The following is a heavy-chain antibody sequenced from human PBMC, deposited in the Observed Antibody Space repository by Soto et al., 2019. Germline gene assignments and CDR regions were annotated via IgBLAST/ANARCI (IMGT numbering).Heavy chain of an antibody. V-gene: IGHV3-23*01. J-gene: IGHJ4*02. CDR3: AKALYGGFTY. D-gene: IGHD3-10*01. CDR1: GFTFSVYA. CDR2: ISGSGDST. Sequence: EVRLLESGGGLVQPGGSLRLSCAASGFTFSVYAMSWVRQAPGKGLEWVSGISGSGDSTHYADSVKGRFTVSRDNSKSMLYMQTNSLRAEDTALYYCAKALYGGFTYWGQGTPVTVSS.